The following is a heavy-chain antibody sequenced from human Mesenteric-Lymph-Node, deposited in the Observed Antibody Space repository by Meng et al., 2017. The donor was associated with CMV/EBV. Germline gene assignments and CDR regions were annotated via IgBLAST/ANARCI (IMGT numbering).Heavy chain of an antibody. CDR1: GVTVSRNY. Sequence: GESLKISCSASGVTVSRNYMTWVRQDPGKGLEWVSLIYSGGTTYYADSVKGRFTISRDNSRNTVYLQMNSLRPEDTAVYYCARSFLEFPVFFDYWGQGTLVTVSS. D-gene: IGHD3-3*02. CDR2: IYSGGTT. J-gene: IGHJ4*02. CDR3: ARSFLEFPVFFDY. V-gene: IGHV3-66*02.